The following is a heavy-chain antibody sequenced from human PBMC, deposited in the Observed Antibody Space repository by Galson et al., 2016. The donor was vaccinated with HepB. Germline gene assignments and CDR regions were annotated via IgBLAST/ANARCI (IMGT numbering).Heavy chain of an antibody. Sequence: CAISGDSVSRNTAAWNWIRQSPSRGLEWLGRTYYRSKWSSDYAVSMKSRITINAGTSMNQFSLQLNSVTPEDTAVYYCASGTGAYVQWGQGTLVTVSS. CDR3: ASGTGAYVQ. J-gene: IGHJ4*02. V-gene: IGHV6-1*01. CDR1: GDSVSRNTAA. D-gene: IGHD5-12*01. CDR2: TYYRSKWSS.